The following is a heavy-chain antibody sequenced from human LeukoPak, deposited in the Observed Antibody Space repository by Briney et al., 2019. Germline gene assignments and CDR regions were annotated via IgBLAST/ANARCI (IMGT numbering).Heavy chain of an antibody. CDR2: ISSSGSTI. D-gene: IGHD4-17*01. CDR3: ARVGDYGDYVAFDI. V-gene: IGHV3-11*04. CDR1: GLTFSDYY. J-gene: IGHJ3*02. Sequence: LRLSCAASGLTFSDYYMSWIRQAPGKGLEWVSYISSSGSTIYYADSVKGRFTISRDNAKNSLYLQMNSLRAEDTAVYYCARVGDYGDYVAFDIWGQGTMVTVSS.